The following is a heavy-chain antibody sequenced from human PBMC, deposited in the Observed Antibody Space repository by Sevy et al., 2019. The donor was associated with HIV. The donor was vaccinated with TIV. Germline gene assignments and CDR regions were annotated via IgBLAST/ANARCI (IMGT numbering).Heavy chain of an antibody. J-gene: IGHJ4*02. CDR2: IKSKAVGGTT. CDR1: GFTFINVW. Sequence: GGSLRLSCAASGFTFINVWMYWVRQAPGKGLEWVGRIKSKAVGGTTDYAAPVKGRFTISRDDSKNTVYLQMNSLKTEDTAVYYCTTDGASISMIVDWGQGTLVTVSS. CDR3: TTDGASISMIVD. D-gene: IGHD3-22*01. V-gene: IGHV3-15*07.